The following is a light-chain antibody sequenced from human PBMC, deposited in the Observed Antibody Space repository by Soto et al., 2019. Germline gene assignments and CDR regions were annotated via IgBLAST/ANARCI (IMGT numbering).Light chain of an antibody. CDR2: DVS. Sequence: QSALTQPASVSGSPGQSITISCTGTSSDVGGYNFVSWYQLHPGKAPRLMIYDVSIRPSGVSDRFSGSKSGNTASLSISGLQAEDEADYYCSSYTFSSARVFGGGTKVTVL. CDR3: SSYTFSSARV. CDR1: SSDVGGYNF. J-gene: IGLJ3*02. V-gene: IGLV2-14*03.